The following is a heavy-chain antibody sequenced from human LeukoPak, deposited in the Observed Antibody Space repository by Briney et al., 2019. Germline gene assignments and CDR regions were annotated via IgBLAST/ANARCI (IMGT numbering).Heavy chain of an antibody. CDR2: INHSGST. J-gene: IGHJ4*02. CDR1: GGSFSGYC. CDR3: ARQGRALDY. D-gene: IGHD1-26*01. Sequence: PSETLSLTCAVYGGSFSGYCWSWIRQPPGKGLEWIGEINHSGSTNYNPSLKSRVTISVDTSKNQFSLKLSSVTAADTAVYYCARQGRALDYWGQGTLVTVSS. V-gene: IGHV4-34*01.